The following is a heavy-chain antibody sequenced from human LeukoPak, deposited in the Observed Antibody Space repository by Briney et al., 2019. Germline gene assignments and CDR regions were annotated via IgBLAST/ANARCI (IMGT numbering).Heavy chain of an antibody. J-gene: IGHJ4*02. CDR3: AKDLYSDFWSGVETDS. D-gene: IGHD3-3*01. CDR2: ITGSGYST. Sequence: QAGGSLRLSCAASGFTFSSYALSWVRQAPGKGLEWVSGITGSGYSTYYADSVKGRFTISRDNSESTVYLQMNSLRAEDTAVYYCAKDLYSDFWSGVETDSWGQGTLVTVSS. CDR1: GFTFSSYA. V-gene: IGHV3-23*01.